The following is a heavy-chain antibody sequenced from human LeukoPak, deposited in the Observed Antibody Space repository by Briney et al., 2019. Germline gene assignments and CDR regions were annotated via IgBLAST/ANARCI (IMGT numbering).Heavy chain of an antibody. D-gene: IGHD3-3*01. CDR2: IKKDGSEK. J-gene: IGHJ4*02. CDR1: GFTLSSYW. Sequence: GGSLRLSCAASGFTLSSYWMSWVRQAPGKGLEWVANIKKDGSEKYYVDSVKGRFTISRDNAKNSLYLQMNSLRAEDTAVYYCARDRGAVHYDFWSGYYSPYYFDYWGQGTLVTVSS. V-gene: IGHV3-7*01. CDR3: ARDRGAVHYDFWSGYYSPYYFDY.